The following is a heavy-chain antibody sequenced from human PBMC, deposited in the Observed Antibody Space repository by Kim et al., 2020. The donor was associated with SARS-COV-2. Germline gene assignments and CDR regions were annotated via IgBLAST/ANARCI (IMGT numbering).Heavy chain of an antibody. D-gene: IGHD1-26*01. CDR2: ISWNSGSI. CDR1: GFTFGDYA. CDR3: AKDSVGVSSYYYGMDV. Sequence: GGSLRLSCAASGFTFGDYAMHWVRQAPGKGLEWVSGISWNSGSIGYADSVKGRFTISRDNAKNSLYLQMNSLRAEDTALYYCAKDSVGVSSYYYGMDVWGQGTTVTVSS. V-gene: IGHV3-9*01. J-gene: IGHJ6*02.